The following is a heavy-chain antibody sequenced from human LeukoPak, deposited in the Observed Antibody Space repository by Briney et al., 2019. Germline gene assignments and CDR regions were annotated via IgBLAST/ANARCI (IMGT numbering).Heavy chain of an antibody. V-gene: IGHV1-8*01. Sequence: HWASVKVSCKASGYTFTSYDINWVRQATGQGLEWMGWMNPNSGNTGYGQKFQGRVTMTRNASISTAYMELSSLRSEDTAVYYCARSLGGYYYYYMDVWGKGTTVTVSS. D-gene: IGHD7-27*01. CDR3: ARSLGGYYYYYMDV. CDR2: MNPNSGNT. J-gene: IGHJ6*03. CDR1: GYTFTSYD.